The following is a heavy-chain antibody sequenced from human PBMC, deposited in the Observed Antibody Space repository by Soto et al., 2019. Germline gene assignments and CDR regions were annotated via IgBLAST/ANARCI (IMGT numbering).Heavy chain of an antibody. CDR1: GFTFSSYG. J-gene: IGHJ4*02. V-gene: IGHV3-33*01. CDR2: IWYDGSNK. D-gene: IGHD3-22*01. CDR3: AREAGDSSGYYKKYFDY. Sequence: QVQLVESGGGVVQPGRSLRLSCAASGFTFSSYGMHWVRQAPGKGLEWVAVIWYDGSNKYYADSVKGRFTISRDNSKNTLYLQMNSLRAEDTAVYYCAREAGDSSGYYKKYFDYWGQGTLVTVSS.